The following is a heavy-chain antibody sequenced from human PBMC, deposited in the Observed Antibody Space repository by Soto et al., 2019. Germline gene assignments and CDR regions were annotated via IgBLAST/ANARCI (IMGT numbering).Heavy chain of an antibody. CDR2: ISYDGRNR. D-gene: IGHD6-13*01. CDR1: GFIFSTYG. Sequence: QVQLVESGGGVVQPGKSLRLSCAASGFIFSTYGMHWVRQAPGKGLEWVAFISYDGRNRDQADSLKGRFTVSRDNSNNTLYLQMNSLRPEDTAVYYCAKDADSSWYGQGFDPWGQGPPVPVSS. CDR3: AKDADSSWYGQGFDP. J-gene: IGHJ5*02. V-gene: IGHV3-30*18.